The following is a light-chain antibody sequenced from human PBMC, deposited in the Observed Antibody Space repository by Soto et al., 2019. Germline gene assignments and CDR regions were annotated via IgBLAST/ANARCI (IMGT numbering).Light chain of an antibody. CDR1: SIYVGTYNL. V-gene: IGLV2-23*01. Sequence: QSVLTQPASVSGSPGQSITISCTGTSIYVGTYNLVSWYQHHPGKAPKLLIYDGTKRPSGVSNRFSGSKSGNTASPTISGLQAEDEADYYCCSYATSISYVFGTGTKVTVL. CDR2: DGT. J-gene: IGLJ1*01. CDR3: CSYATSISYV.